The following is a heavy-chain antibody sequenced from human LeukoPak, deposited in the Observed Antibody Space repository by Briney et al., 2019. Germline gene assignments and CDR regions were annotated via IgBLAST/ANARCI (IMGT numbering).Heavy chain of an antibody. CDR2: ISSNGGST. Sequence: GGSLRLSCSASGFTFSSYAMHWVRQAPGKGLEYVSAISSNGGSTYYADSVKGRFTISRDNSKNTLHLQMSSLRAEDTAVYYCVKHKIAVAGGDYFDYWGQGTLVTVSS. D-gene: IGHD6-19*01. J-gene: IGHJ4*02. CDR1: GFTFSSYA. V-gene: IGHV3-64D*06. CDR3: VKHKIAVAGGDYFDY.